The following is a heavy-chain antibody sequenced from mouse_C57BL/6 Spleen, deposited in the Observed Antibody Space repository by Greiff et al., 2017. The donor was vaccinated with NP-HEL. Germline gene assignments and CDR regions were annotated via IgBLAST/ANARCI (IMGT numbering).Heavy chain of an antibody. CDR3: ARGAYYYGSSYVEYFDY. CDR1: GYTFTSYW. J-gene: IGHJ2*01. V-gene: IGHV1-64*01. CDR2: IDPNSGST. D-gene: IGHD1-1*01. Sequence: QVQLKQPGAELVKPGASVKLSCKASGYTFTSYWMHWVKQRPGQGLEWIGMIDPNSGSTNYNEKFKSKATLTVDKSSSTAYMQLSSLTSEDSAVYYCARGAYYYGSSYVEYFDYWGQGTTLTVSS.